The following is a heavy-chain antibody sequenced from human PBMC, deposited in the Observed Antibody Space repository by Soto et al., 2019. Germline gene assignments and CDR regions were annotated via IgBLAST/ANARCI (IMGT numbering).Heavy chain of an antibody. D-gene: IGHD3-22*01. Sequence: QVQLVESGGGVVQPGRSLRLSCAXXXFXXXXYAMHXVRXAPGKGLEWVTFISYDGRNKYYADSVKDRFTISRDNSKNTLYLLMNSLRTEDXXVYYXAXXXXSSGYGYDAFDIWGQGTMVTVSS. V-gene: IGHV3-30*04. CDR3: AXXXXSSGYGYDAFDI. J-gene: IGHJ3*02. CDR2: ISYDGRNK. CDR1: XFXXXXYA.